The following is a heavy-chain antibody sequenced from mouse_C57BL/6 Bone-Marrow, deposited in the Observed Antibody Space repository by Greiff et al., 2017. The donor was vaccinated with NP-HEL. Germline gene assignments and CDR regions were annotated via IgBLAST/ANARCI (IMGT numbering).Heavy chain of an antibody. CDR1: GYTFTSYW. V-gene: IGHV1-59*01. J-gene: IGHJ2*01. D-gene: IGHD1-1*01. CDR3: ARLNYYGSPDY. CDR2: IDPSDSYT. Sequence: VQLQQPGAELVGPGTSVKLSCKASGYTFTSYWMHWVKQRPGQGLAWIGVIDPSDSYTTYNQKFKGKATLTVDPSSSTAYMQLSSLTAEDSAVYYCARLNYYGSPDYWGQGTTLTVSS.